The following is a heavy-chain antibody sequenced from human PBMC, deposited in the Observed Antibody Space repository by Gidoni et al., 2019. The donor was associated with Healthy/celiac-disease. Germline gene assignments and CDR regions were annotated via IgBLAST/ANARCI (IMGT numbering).Heavy chain of an antibody. J-gene: IGHJ4*02. CDR1: GFTFSSYG. V-gene: IGHV3-33*01. D-gene: IGHD3-22*01. CDR3: ARDLYDSSGYYAFGY. Sequence: QVQLVESGGGVVQPGRSLRLSCAASGFTFSSYGMHWVRQAPGKGLEWVAVIWYDGSNKYYADSGKGRFTISRDNSKNTLYLQMNSLRAEDTAVYYCARDLYDSSGYYAFGYWGQGTLVTVSS. CDR2: IWYDGSNK.